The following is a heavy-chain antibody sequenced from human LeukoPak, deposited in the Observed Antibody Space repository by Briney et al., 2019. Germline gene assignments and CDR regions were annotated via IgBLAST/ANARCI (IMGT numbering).Heavy chain of an antibody. CDR3: ARVPERWLQLRYYYYGMDV. CDR2: INSDGSST. Sequence: GGSLRLSCAASGFTFSSYWMHWVRQAPGEGLVWVSRINSDGSSTSYADSVKGRFTISRDNAKNTLYLQMNCLRAEDTAVYYCARVPERWLQLRYYYYGMDVWGQGTTVTVSS. CDR1: GFTFSSYW. J-gene: IGHJ6*02. D-gene: IGHD5-24*01. V-gene: IGHV3-74*01.